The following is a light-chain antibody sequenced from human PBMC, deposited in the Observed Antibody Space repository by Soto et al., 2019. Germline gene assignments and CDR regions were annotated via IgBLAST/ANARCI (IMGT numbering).Light chain of an antibody. V-gene: IGKV3-15*01. CDR2: GAS. CDR3: QHDNNWLGT. J-gene: IGKJ4*01. CDR1: QAISSN. Sequence: EIVMTQSPATLSVSRGERATLSCRANQAISSNLAWYQQKPGQAPRLLIYGASTRATGIPDRFSGSGSGTEFTLTISSLQSEDFAVYYCQHDNNWLGTFAGGTKVDIK.